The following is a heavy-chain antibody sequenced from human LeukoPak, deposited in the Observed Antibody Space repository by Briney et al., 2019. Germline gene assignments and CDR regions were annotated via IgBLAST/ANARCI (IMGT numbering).Heavy chain of an antibody. CDR2: IYYSGST. CDR3: ARDPHPYSSGGENYFDY. Sequence: PSETLSLTXTVSGGSISSYYWSWIRQPPGKGLEWIGYIYYSGSTNYNPSLKSRVSISVDTSKNQFSLKLSSVTAADTAVYYCARDPHPYSSGGENYFDYWGQGTLVTVSS. J-gene: IGHJ4*02. CDR1: GGSISSYY. V-gene: IGHV4-59*01. D-gene: IGHD6-19*01.